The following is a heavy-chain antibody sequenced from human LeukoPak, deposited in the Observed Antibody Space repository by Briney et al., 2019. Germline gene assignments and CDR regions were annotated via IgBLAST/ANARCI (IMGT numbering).Heavy chain of an antibody. CDR3: ARPRGYSSSWYAPLGY. V-gene: IGHV4-34*01. J-gene: IGHJ4*02. D-gene: IGHD6-13*01. CDR2: INHSGST. CDR1: GGSVSSYY. Sequence: SETLSLTCSVSGGSVSSYYWSWIRQSPGKGLEWIGEINHSGSTNYNPSLKSRVTISVDTSKNQFSLKLSSVTAADTAVYYCARPRGYSSSWYAPLGYWGQGTLVTVSS.